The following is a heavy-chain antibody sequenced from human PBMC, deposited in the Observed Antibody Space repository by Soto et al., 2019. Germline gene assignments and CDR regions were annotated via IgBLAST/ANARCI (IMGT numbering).Heavy chain of an antibody. V-gene: IGHV3-23*01. CDR2: ISATGTTT. J-gene: IGHJ4*02. CDR1: EFSFSGYA. D-gene: IGHD6-13*01. Sequence: EVQLMESGGGLVQPGGSLRLSCEPFEFSFSGYARNWVRQAPGKGLEWVSAISATGTTTYYADSVKGRFTISRDNSKRTLFLQMDSLSPEDTAVYYCATYSSPFDYWGQGTLVTVSS. CDR3: ATYSSPFDY.